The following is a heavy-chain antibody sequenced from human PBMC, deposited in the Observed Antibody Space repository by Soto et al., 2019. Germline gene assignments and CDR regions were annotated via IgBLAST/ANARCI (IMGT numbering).Heavy chain of an antibody. V-gene: IGHV1-69*13. D-gene: IGHD6-13*01. J-gene: IGHJ5*02. Sequence: SVKVSCKASGGTFSSYAISWVRQAPGQGLEWMGGIIPIFGTANYAQKFQGRVTITADESTSTAYMELSSLRSEDTAVYYCARGATWAAAGSNWFDPWGQGTLVTVSS. CDR1: GGTFSSYA. CDR2: IIPIFGTA. CDR3: ARGATWAAAGSNWFDP.